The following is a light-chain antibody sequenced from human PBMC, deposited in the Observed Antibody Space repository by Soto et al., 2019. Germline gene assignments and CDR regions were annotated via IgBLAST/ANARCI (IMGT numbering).Light chain of an antibody. CDR3: QQYGSSGT. Sequence: EIVLTQSPGTLSLSPGERATLSCRASQSVSNNYLAWYQQKPGQAPRLLIYGASNRAIGIPARFSGSGSGTYFTLTISRLEPEEFAVYYCQQYGSSGTFGQGTKVEIK. CDR2: GAS. J-gene: IGKJ1*01. V-gene: IGKV3-20*01. CDR1: QSVSNNY.